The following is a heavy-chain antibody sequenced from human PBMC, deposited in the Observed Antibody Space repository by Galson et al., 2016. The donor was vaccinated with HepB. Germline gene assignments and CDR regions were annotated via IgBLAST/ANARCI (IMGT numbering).Heavy chain of an antibody. CDR3: ARVGAIIVGAKRYPDY. V-gene: IGHV1-8*01. CDR1: GYTFGSYD. D-gene: IGHD1-26*01. J-gene: IGHJ4*02. Sequence: SVKVSCKASGYTFGSYDMYWMRQATGQGLEWMGWVNPNSGNTGYAQRFQGRVTMTRNISISTVYMELSSLRSEDKAVYVCARVGAIIVGAKRYPDYWGQGTLVTVSS. CDR2: VNPNSGNT.